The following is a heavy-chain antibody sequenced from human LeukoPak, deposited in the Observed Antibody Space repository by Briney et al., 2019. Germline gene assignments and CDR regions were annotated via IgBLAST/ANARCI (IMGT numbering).Heavy chain of an antibody. J-gene: IGHJ4*02. Sequence: GGSLRLSCAASGFTFSSYWMHWVRQAPGKGLVWVSRINSDGSSISYADSVKGRFTISRDNAKNSLYLQMTSLRAEDTALYYCARQNGGAEYGDYGHWGQGILVTVSS. CDR3: ARQNGGAEYGDYGH. CDR2: INSDGSSI. CDR1: GFTFSSYW. V-gene: IGHV3-74*01. D-gene: IGHD4-17*01.